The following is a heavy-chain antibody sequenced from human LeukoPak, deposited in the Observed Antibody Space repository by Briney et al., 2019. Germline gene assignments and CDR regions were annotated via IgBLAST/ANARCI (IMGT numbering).Heavy chain of an antibody. J-gene: IGHJ3*02. Sequence: PSETLSLTCAVYGGSFSGYYWSWIRQPPGKGLEWIGEINHSGSTNYNPSLKSRVTISVDTSKNQFSLKLSSVTVADTAVYYCARDNSGSYFDAFDIWGQGTMVTVSS. CDR3: ARDNSGSYFDAFDI. CDR1: GGSFSGYY. V-gene: IGHV4-34*01. D-gene: IGHD1-26*01. CDR2: INHSGST.